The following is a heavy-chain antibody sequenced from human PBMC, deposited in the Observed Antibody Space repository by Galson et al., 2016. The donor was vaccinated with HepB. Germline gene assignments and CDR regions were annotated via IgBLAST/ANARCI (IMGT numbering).Heavy chain of an antibody. J-gene: IGHJ2*01. V-gene: IGHV3-74*01. CDR1: GFTFSSYW. CDR3: ASGIAVTTSNSFWYFDL. Sequence: SLRLSCAASGFTFSSYWMHWVRQAPGKGLVWVSRINSAGSSDASSVSYADSVKGRFTISRDNSKNTLYLQMTSLRAEDTAVYYCASGIAVTTSNSFWYFDLWGRGTLVTVSS. CDR2: INSAGSSDASSV. D-gene: IGHD3-10*01.